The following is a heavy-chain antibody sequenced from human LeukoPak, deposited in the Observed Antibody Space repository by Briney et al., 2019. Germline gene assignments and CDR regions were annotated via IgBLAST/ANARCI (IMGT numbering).Heavy chain of an antibody. D-gene: IGHD6-19*01. Sequence: GGSLRLSCAASGFTFSSYSINWVRQAPGKGLEWVSYISSSSSTIYYADSVKGRFTISRDNAKNSLYLQMNSLRDEDTAVYYCARNPRLAGAGRYWEFDYWGQGTLVTVSS. CDR3: ARNPRLAGAGRYWEFDY. J-gene: IGHJ4*02. V-gene: IGHV3-48*02. CDR2: ISSSSSTI. CDR1: GFTFSSYS.